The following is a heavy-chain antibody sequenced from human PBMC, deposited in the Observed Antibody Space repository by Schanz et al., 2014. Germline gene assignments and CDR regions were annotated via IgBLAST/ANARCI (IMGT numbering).Heavy chain of an antibody. D-gene: IGHD5-12*01. CDR1: GFTFSDYY. Sequence: QVQLVESGGTLVKPGGSLRLSCVVSGFTFSDYYMSWIRQAPGKGLEWVSYISSSSIYTNYADSVKGRFTISRDSAKNSLYLQMNSLRAEDTAVYYCAREGEWGYDPPRHWGQGTLVTVSS. CDR3: AREGEWGYDPPRH. CDR2: ISSSSIYT. J-gene: IGHJ4*02. V-gene: IGHV3-11*06.